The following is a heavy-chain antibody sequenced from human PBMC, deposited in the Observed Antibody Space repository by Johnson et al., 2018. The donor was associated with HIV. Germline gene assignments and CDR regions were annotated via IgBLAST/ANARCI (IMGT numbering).Heavy chain of an antibody. CDR1: GFTFSSYA. Sequence: QVQLVESGGGVVRPGGSLRLSCAASGFTFSSYAMHWVRQAPGKGLEWVAVISYDGSNKYYADSVKGRFTISRDNSKNTLYLQMNSLKVEDTAVYYCARDKGSWFDDAFDIWGQGTMVTVSS. CDR2: ISYDGSNK. J-gene: IGHJ3*02. CDR3: ARDKGSWFDDAFDI. D-gene: IGHD6-13*01. V-gene: IGHV3-30*04.